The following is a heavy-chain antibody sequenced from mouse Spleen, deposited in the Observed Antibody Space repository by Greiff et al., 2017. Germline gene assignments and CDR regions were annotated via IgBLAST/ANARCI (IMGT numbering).Heavy chain of an antibody. CDR3: ARSDTTVVAEGYFDY. CDR1: GYTFTDYY. D-gene: IGHD1-1*01. Sequence: QVQLQQSGAELVRPGASVKLSCKASGYTFTDYYINWVKQRPGQGLEWIARIYPGSGNTYYNEKFKGKATLTAEKSSSTAYMQLSSLTSEDSAVYFCARSDTTVVAEGYFDYWGQGTTLTVSS. CDR2: IYPGSGNT. J-gene: IGHJ2*01. V-gene: IGHV1-76*01.